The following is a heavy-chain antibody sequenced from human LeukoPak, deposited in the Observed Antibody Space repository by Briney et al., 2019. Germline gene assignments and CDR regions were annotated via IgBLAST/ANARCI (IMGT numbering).Heavy chain of an antibody. CDR1: GFSVSSSY. J-gene: IGHJ4*02. CDR3: AREVVSIPSYFDS. V-gene: IGHV3-53*01. Sequence: HPGGSLRLSCAASGFSVSSSYMYWVRQAPGKGLEWVSFFYRGDSTYYAESVRGRSTISRDNSKNTLYLLMNSLIPEDTAVYYCAREVVSIPSYFDSWGQGTLVTVSS. CDR2: FYRGDST. D-gene: IGHD2-21*01.